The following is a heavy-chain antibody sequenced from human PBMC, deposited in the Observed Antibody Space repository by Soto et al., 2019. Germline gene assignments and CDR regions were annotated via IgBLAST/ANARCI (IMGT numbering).Heavy chain of an antibody. J-gene: IGHJ4*02. Sequence: GGSLRLSCAASGFTFSSYAMSWVRQAPGKGLEWVSVISGSVGTTYYADSVQGRFTISRDNSESVVLLQMNSLRPDDTALYFCARAYYFGSGTSYTLYYWGQGTQVTVSS. D-gene: IGHD3-10*01. CDR3: ARAYYFGSGTSYTLYY. CDR2: ISGSVGTT. CDR1: GFTFSSYA. V-gene: IGHV3-23*01.